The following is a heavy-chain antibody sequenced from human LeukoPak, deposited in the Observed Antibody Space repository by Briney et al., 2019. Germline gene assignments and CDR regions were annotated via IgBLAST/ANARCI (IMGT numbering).Heavy chain of an antibody. CDR1: GYTFTSYD. V-gene: IGHV1-8*03. CDR3: ARGYDTLGFDY. D-gene: IGHD1-1*01. CDR2: MNPNSGNT. J-gene: IGHJ4*02. Sequence: ASVKVSCKASGYTFTSYDINWVQQATGQGLEWMGWMNPNSGNTGYAQKFQGRVTITRSTSISTAYMELSSLRSEDTAVYYCARGYDTLGFDYWGQGTLVTVSS.